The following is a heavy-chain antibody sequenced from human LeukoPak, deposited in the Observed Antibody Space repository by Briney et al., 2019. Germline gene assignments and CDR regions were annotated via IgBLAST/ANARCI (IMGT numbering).Heavy chain of an antibody. CDR1: GFTFSSYS. Sequence: GGSLRLSCAASGFTFSSYSMNWVRQAPGKGLEWVSSISSSSSYIYYADSVKGRFTISRDNAKNSQYLQMNSLRAEDTAVYYCAREMKDRGFDYWGQGTLVTVSS. CDR2: ISSSSSYI. V-gene: IGHV3-21*01. CDR3: AREMKDRGFDY. J-gene: IGHJ4*02.